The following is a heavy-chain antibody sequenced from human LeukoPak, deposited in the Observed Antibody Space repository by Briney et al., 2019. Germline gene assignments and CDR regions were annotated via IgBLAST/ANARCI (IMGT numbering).Heavy chain of an antibody. V-gene: IGHV4-30-2*01. CDR3: ARLASEIAGLIVVVPGGFDY. Sequence: SQTLSLTCTVSGGSISSGGYYWSWIRQPPGKGLEWIGYIYHSGSTYYNPSLKSRVTISVDRSKNQFSLKLSSVTAADTAVYYCARLASEIAGLIVVVPGGFDYWGQGTLVTVSS. CDR2: IYHSGST. J-gene: IGHJ4*02. CDR1: GGSISSGGYY. D-gene: IGHD2-2*01.